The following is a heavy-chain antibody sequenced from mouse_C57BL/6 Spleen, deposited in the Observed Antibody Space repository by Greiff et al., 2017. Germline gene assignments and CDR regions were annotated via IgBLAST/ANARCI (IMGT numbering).Heavy chain of an antibody. Sequence: QVQLQQPGAALVKPGASVKLSCKASGYTFTSYWMHWVKQRPGRGLAWIGRIDPTSGGTKYNEKFKSKATLTVDKPSSTAYMQLSSLTSEDSAVYYCARRLTGTGSAMDYWGQGTSVTVAS. CDR1: GYTFTSYW. CDR3: ARRLTGTGSAMDY. J-gene: IGHJ4*01. D-gene: IGHD4-1*01. V-gene: IGHV1-72*01. CDR2: IDPTSGGT.